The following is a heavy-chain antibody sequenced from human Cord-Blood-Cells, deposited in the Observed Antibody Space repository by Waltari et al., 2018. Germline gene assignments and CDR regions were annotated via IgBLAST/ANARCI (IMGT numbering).Heavy chain of an antibody. J-gene: IGHJ4*02. Sequence: EVQLVESGGGLIQPGGSLRLSCAASGFTVSSHYMSWVRQAPGKGLEWVSVIYSGGSTYYADSVKGRFTISRDNSKNTLYLQKNSLRAEDTAVYYCAREGANWAHYFDYWGQGTLVTVSS. V-gene: IGHV3-53*01. CDR2: IYSGGST. CDR3: AREGANWAHYFDY. CDR1: GFTVSSHY. D-gene: IGHD7-27*01.